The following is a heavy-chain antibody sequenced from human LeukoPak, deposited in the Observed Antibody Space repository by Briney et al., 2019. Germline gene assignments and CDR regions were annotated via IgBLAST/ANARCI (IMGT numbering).Heavy chain of an antibody. D-gene: IGHD2-21*02. CDR1: GGSFSGYY. Sequence: SETLSLTCAVYGGSFSGYYWSWIRQPPGKGLEWIGEINHSGSTNYNPSLKSRVTISVDTSKNQFSLKLSSVTAADTAVYYCARALCGGDCYYFDYWGQGTLVTVSS. J-gene: IGHJ4*02. CDR2: INHSGST. CDR3: ARALCGGDCYYFDY. V-gene: IGHV4-34*01.